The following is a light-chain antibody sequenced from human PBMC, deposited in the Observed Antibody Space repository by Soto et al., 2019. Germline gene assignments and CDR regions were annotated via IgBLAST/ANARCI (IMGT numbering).Light chain of an antibody. CDR3: QQYYTTPYT. J-gene: IGKJ2*01. CDR1: QTVLYSSNNKNH. Sequence: DIVMTQSPDSLAVSLGERATINCRSSQTVLYSSNNKNHLAWYQQKPGQPPKLLIYWASTRESGVPDRFSGSRSGTDFTLTISSLQAEDVAVYYCQQYYTTPYTFGQGTKLEI. V-gene: IGKV4-1*01. CDR2: WAS.